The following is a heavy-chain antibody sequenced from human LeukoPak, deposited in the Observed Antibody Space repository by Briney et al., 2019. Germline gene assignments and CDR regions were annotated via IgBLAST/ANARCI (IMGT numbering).Heavy chain of an antibody. D-gene: IGHD1-26*01. J-gene: IGHJ4*02. Sequence: GESLKISCKGSGYRFASYWIVWLRQVPGKGLEWMGFISPSDSDSRYSPPFQGQVTISTDKSINTAYLQWSSLKASDTAIYYCAGQDGGSHKYFDFWGQGTLVTVSA. CDR2: ISPSDSDS. CDR1: GYRFASYW. CDR3: AGQDGGSHKYFDF. V-gene: IGHV5-51*01.